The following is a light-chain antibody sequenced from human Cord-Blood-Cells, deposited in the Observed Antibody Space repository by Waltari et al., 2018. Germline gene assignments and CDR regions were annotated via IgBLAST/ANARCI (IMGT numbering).Light chain of an antibody. CDR2: DVS. CDR1: SSDVGGYNY. J-gene: IGLJ1*01. Sequence: QSALTQPASVSGSPGQSITISCTGTSSDVGGYNYVSWYQQHPGKAPKLMIYDVSNRPSGVSNRFSGSKSGNTASLTISGLQAEDETDYYCSSYTSSIIPNDFGTRTNVSVL. CDR3: SSYTSSIIPND. V-gene: IGLV2-14*01.